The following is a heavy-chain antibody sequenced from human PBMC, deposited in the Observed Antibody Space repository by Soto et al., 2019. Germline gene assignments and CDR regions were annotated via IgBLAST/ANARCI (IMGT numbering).Heavy chain of an antibody. CDR3: ARGRTGATPSPYNQFDP. CDR1: GGTFSSYA. J-gene: IGHJ5*02. V-gene: IGHV1-69*01. CDR2: IIPIFGTA. Sequence: QVQLVQSGAEVKKPGSSVKVSCKASGGTFSSYAISWVRQAPGQGLEWMGGIIPIFGTANYAQKFQGRVTITADEATSSGYMELSSLRSEDTAVYYCARGRTGATPSPYNQFDPWGQGTLVTGSS. D-gene: IGHD1-26*01.